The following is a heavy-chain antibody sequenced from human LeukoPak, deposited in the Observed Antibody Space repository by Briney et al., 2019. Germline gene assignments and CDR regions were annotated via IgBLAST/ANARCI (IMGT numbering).Heavy chain of an antibody. CDR3: ARTTPGGPVAGYYFDY. V-gene: IGHV5-51*01. CDR2: TYRGDSDT. J-gene: IGHJ4*02. D-gene: IGHD6-19*01. Sequence: GESLKISCKGSGYSFTNYWIGWVRQMPGKGLEWMGSTYRGDSDTRYSPSFQGQVAISADKSISTAYLQWSSLKASDTAMYYCARTTPGGPVAGYYFDYWGQGTLVTVSS. CDR1: GYSFTNYW.